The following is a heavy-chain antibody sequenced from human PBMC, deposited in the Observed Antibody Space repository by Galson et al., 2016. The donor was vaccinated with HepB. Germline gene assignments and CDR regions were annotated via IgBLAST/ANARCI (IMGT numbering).Heavy chain of an antibody. Sequence: SLRLSCAASGFTFSRNWMSWVRQAPGKGLEWVANIKRDGSDKSYVDSVKGRFTISRDNAKNSLYLQMDSLRAEDTAVYYCARDLPPVTYGLLYWGRGILVTVSS. CDR3: ARDLPPVTYGLLY. D-gene: IGHD4-17*01. CDR1: GFTFSRNW. J-gene: IGHJ4*02. V-gene: IGHV3-7*01. CDR2: IKRDGSDK.